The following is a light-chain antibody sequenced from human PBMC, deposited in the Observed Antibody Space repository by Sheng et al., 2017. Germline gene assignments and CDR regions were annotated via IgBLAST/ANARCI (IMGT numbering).Light chain of an antibody. J-gene: IGKJ4*01. CDR1: QNVASN. V-gene: IGKV3-15*01. CDR3: QQYDNWPPVT. CDR2: LAS. Sequence: EVVMTQSPATLSLSPGERATLSCRASQNVASNLAWYQQRPGQPPRLLIYLASTRAPGIPARFSGSGSGTEFTLTISSLQPEDFGLYYCQQYDNWPPVTFGRRD.